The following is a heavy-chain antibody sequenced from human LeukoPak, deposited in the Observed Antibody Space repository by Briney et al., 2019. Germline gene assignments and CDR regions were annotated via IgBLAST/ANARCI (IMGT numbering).Heavy chain of an antibody. Sequence: TTSETLSLTCTVSGGSISSSSYYWGWIRQPPGKGLEWIGSIYYSGSTYYNPSLKSRVTISVDTSKNQFSLKLSSVTAADTAVYYCARHVIGSGGGDWFDPWGQGTLVTVSS. D-gene: IGHD3-10*01. CDR2: IYYSGST. J-gene: IGHJ5*02. CDR3: ARHVIGSGGGDWFDP. V-gene: IGHV4-39*01. CDR1: GGSISSSSYY.